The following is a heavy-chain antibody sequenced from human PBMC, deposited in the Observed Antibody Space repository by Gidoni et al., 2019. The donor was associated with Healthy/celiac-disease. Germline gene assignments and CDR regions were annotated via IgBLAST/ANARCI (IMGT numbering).Heavy chain of an antibody. CDR2: IDPSVSYT. CDR1: GYSFTSYW. D-gene: IGHD3-22*01. V-gene: IGHV5-10-1*03. CDR3: ASDYASSGYSLGY. J-gene: IGHJ4*02. Sequence: EVQLVQSGAEVKKPGESRRISCKGSGYSFTSYWIRWVRQMPGKGLEWMGRIDPSVSYTNYSPSFQAHVTISADKSISTAYLQWSSLKASDTAMYYCASDYASSGYSLGYWGQGTLVTVSS.